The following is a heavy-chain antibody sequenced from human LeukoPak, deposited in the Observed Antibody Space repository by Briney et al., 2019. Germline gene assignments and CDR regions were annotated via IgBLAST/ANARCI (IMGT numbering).Heavy chain of an antibody. J-gene: IGHJ4*02. CDR3: ARNDYGGNNFDY. CDR1: GYTLTSYG. CDR2: ISAYNGNT. Sequence: ASVKVSCKASGYTLTSYGISWVRQAPGQGLEWMGWISAYNGNTNYAQKLQGRVTMTTDTSTSTAYMELRSLRSDDTAVYYCARNDYGGNNFDYWGQGTRVTVSS. D-gene: IGHD4-23*01. V-gene: IGHV1-18*01.